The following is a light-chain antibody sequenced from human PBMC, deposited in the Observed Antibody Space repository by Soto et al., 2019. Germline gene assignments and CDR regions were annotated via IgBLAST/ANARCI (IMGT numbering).Light chain of an antibody. CDR3: QQYVSIPLT. CDR1: QTVRNNY. V-gene: IGKV3-20*01. J-gene: IGKJ4*01. CDR2: GAS. Sequence: EVVMTQSPATPSVSPGERATLSCRASQTVRNNYLAWYQQKPGQAPRLLIFGASSRATGIPDRFSGSGSGTDFTLTISRLAPEDFAVYYCQQYVSIPLTFGGGTKVDI.